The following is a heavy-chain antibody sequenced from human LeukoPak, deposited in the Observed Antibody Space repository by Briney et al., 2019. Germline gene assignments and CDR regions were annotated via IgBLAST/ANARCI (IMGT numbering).Heavy chain of an antibody. CDR2: ISYDGSNK. V-gene: IGHV3-30*03. CDR1: GFTFSNYG. Sequence: GRSLRLSCAASGFTFSNYGMHWVRQAPGKGLEWVAVISYDGSNKYYADSVKGRFTISRDNSKNTLYLQMNSLRAEDTAVYYCARDLRSAADYWGQGTLVTVSS. J-gene: IGHJ4*02. CDR3: ARDLRSAADY.